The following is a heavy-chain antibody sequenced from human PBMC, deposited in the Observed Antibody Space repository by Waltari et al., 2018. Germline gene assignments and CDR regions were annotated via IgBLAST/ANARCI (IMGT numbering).Heavy chain of an antibody. CDR2: FYGSGAT. CDR1: GGSVSGPYYH. V-gene: IGHV4-61*02. CDR3: AGNVPDGSGSYYLAY. D-gene: IGHD3-10*01. Sequence: QVPLQESGPGLVKPSQTLSLTCTVSGGSVSGPYYHWSWSRQPAGKGLEWLERFYGSGATNDNPSLNSRLSISEYTTNNQFSLRLTAVTAADSTMYYWAGNVPDGSGSYYLAYWGQGALVTVSS. J-gene: IGHJ4*02.